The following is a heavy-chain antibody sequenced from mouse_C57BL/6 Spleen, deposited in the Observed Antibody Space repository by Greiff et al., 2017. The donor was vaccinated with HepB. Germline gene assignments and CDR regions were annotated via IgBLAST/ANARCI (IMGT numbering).Heavy chain of an antibody. D-gene: IGHD1-1*01. CDR1: GYSITSGYY. CDR2: ISYDGSN. Sequence: EVHLVESGPGLVKPSQSLSLTCSVTGYSITSGYYWNWIRQFPGNKLEWMGYISYDGSNNYNPSLKNRISITRDTSKNQFFLKLNSVTTEDTATYYCARGPHYYGSPYFDYWGQGTTLTVSS. CDR3: ARGPHYYGSPYFDY. J-gene: IGHJ2*01. V-gene: IGHV3-6*01.